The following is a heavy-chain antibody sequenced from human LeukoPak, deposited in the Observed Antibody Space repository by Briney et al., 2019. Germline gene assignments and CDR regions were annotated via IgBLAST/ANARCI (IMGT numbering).Heavy chain of an antibody. CDR1: GGSISSSSYY. D-gene: IGHD2-15*01. J-gene: IGHJ3*02. CDR2: IYYSGST. CDR3: ARSPVVGHAFDI. Sequence: SETLSLTCTVSGGSISSSSYYWGWIRQPPGKGLEWIGSIYYSGSTYYNPSLKSRVTISVDTSKNQFSLKLSSVTAADTAVYYCARSPVVGHAFDIWGQGTMVTVSS. V-gene: IGHV4-39*07.